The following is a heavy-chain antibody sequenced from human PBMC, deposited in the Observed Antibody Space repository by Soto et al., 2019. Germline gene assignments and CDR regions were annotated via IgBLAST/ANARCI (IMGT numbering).Heavy chain of an antibody. CDR2: ITAGDAKT. CDR3: ARDLYSSSWFWFDP. D-gene: IGHD2-2*01. Sequence: QVPLMQSGADVKKPGASVKISCKASGYNFTQYRIHWVRQAPGQRLEWMGWITAGDAKTEYSQKFQGRVTISRDISATTVYLDLDSLRSEDTAVYYCARDLYSSSWFWFDPWGRGTQVIVSS. J-gene: IGHJ5*02. V-gene: IGHV1-3*01. CDR1: GYNFTQYR.